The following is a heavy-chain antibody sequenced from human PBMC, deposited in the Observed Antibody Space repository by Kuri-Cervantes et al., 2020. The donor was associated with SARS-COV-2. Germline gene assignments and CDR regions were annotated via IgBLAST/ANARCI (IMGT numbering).Heavy chain of an antibody. CDR3: ARDHDAKSFDY. J-gene: IGHJ4*03. V-gene: IGHV3-21*01. CDR1: GFTFSSYS. CDR2: ISSSSSYI. D-gene: IGHD1-1*01. Sequence: GESLKISCAASGFTFSSYSMNWVRQAPGKGLEWVSSISSSSSYIYYADSVKGRFTISRDNAKNSLYLQMNSLRAEDTAVYYCARDHDAKSFDYWGQGTTVTVSS.